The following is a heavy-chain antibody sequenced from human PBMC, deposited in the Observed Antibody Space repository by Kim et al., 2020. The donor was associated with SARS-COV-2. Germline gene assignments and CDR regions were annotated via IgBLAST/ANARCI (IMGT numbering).Heavy chain of an antibody. CDR1: GYSFTSYW. CDR3: ARTIAVAGTGPDY. Sequence: GESLKISRKGSGYSFTSYWIGWVRQMPGKGLEWMGIIYPGDSDTRYSPSFQGQVTISADKSISTAYLQWSSLKASDTAMYYCARTIAVAGTGPDYWGQGTLVTVSS. J-gene: IGHJ4*02. V-gene: IGHV5-51*01. CDR2: IYPGDSDT. D-gene: IGHD6-19*01.